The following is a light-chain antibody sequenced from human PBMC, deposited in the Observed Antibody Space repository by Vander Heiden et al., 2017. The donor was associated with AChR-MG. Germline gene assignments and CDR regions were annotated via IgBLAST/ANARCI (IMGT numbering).Light chain of an antibody. Sequence: QAVFTHPPSESPAHGPRVTVSCSGTSSNIGNNYVAWYQQLPGTAPKLLIFEDDKRPSGIPDRFSGSKSGTSATLGITGLQTGDEADYFCGTWDSSLSAGVFGGGTKLTVL. V-gene: IGLV1-51*02. CDR2: EDD. J-gene: IGLJ3*02. CDR3: GTWDSSLSAGV. CDR1: SSNIGNNY.